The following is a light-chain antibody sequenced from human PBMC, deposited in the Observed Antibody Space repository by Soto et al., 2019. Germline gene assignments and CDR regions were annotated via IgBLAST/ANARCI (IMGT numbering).Light chain of an antibody. Sequence: EIVMTQSPATLSVSPGERATLSCRASQSVSSDLAWYQQKPGQAPRLLIYGASTRATGIPARFSGSGSGTEFTLAVSSLLSEDFAVYYCQQYNTWPPAYTFGQGTKVEIK. CDR3: QQYNTWPPAYT. J-gene: IGKJ2*01. CDR1: QSVSSD. CDR2: GAS. V-gene: IGKV3-15*01.